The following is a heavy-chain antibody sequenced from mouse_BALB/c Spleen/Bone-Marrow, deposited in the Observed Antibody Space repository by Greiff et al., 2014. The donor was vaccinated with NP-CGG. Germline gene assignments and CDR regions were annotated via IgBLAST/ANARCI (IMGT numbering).Heavy chain of an antibody. CDR1: GYSITSDYV. J-gene: IGHJ1*01. CDR2: ISYSGSI. Sequence: VQLKDSGPGLVKPSQSLSLTCTVTGYSITSDYVWNWIRQFPGNKLEWMGYISYSGSISYNPSLKSRISITRDTSKNQVFLQLNSVTTEGTATYYCASSADWYFDVWGAGTTVTVSS. V-gene: IGHV3-2*02. D-gene: IGHD3-1*01. CDR3: ASSADWYFDV.